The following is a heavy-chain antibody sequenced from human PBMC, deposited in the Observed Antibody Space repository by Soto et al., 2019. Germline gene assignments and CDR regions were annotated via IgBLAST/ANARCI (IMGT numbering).Heavy chain of an antibody. D-gene: IGHD3-22*01. V-gene: IGHV3-15*01. Sequence: SLRLSCAASGFTFSNAWMSWVRQAPGKGLEWVGRIKSKTDGGTTDYATPVKGRFTISRDDSKNTLYLQMNSLKTEDTAVYYCTTPQPSGYYYDSLDYWGQGTLVTVSS. CDR1: GFTFSNAW. CDR3: TTPQPSGYYYDSLDY. CDR2: IKSKTDGGTT. J-gene: IGHJ4*02.